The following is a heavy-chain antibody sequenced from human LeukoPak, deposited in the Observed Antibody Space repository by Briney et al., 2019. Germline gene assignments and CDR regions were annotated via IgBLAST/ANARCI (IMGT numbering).Heavy chain of an antibody. V-gene: IGHV3-23*01. CDR3: AKVPYSSAWYGPFDY. Sequence: GGSLRLSCAASGFTFSSYAMSWVRQAPGKGLEWVSAISGNGGSTYYADSVKGRFTISRDNSKNTLYLQMNSLRAEDTAVYYCAKVPYSSAWYGPFDYWGQGTLVTVSS. CDR1: GFTFSSYA. J-gene: IGHJ4*02. CDR2: ISGNGGST. D-gene: IGHD6-19*01.